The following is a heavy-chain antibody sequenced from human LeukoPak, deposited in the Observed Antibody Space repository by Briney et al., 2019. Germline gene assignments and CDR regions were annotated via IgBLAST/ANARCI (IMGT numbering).Heavy chain of an antibody. D-gene: IGHD3-22*01. CDR1: GFTFSTFA. J-gene: IGHJ4*02. V-gene: IGHV3-23*01. CDR2: IFPSGGEM. CDR3: ARRAGDYSHPYDY. Sequence: GGSLRLSCAASGFTFSTFAMIWVRQPPGKGLEWVSSIFPSGGEMHYADSVRGRFTISRDNSKNTVHLQMNSLRAEDTAMYYCARRAGDYSHPYDYWGQGTLVTVSS.